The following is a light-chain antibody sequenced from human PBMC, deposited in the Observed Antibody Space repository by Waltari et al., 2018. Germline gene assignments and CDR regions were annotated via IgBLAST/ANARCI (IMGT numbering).Light chain of an antibody. CDR1: SGHSSNI. CDR2: VNSDGSH. CDR3: ETGGHGTWV. V-gene: IGLV4-69*01. Sequence: QLVLTQSPSASASLGASVKLTCTLSSGHSSNIIAWLQQQPGKGPRYLMQVNSDGSHRKGDEFPDRFSGSSSGAERYLTISSLQSEDEADYYCETGGHGTWVFGGGTKLTVL. J-gene: IGLJ3*02.